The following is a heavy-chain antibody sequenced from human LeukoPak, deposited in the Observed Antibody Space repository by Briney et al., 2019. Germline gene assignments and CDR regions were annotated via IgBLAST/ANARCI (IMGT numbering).Heavy chain of an antibody. D-gene: IGHD4-11*01. Sequence: APVKVSCKVSGYTLTELSMHWVRQAPGKGLEWMGSFDPEDGETIYAEKFQGRVTVTEDTSTDTAYMELSSLRSEDTAVYYCATDGGRSNSVTNYWGQGTLVTVSS. CDR3: ATDGGRSNSVTNY. CDR1: GYTLTELS. CDR2: FDPEDGET. V-gene: IGHV1-24*01. J-gene: IGHJ4*02.